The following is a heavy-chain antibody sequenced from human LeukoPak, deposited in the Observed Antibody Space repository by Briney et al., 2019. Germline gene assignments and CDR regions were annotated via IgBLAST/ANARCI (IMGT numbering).Heavy chain of an antibody. V-gene: IGHV3-23*01. J-gene: IGHJ4*02. Sequence: GGSLRLSCAASGFTFSSYAMSLVRQAPGKGLEWVSAISGSGGSTYYADSVKGRFTISRDNSKNTLYLQMNSLRAEDTAVYYCAKVPTYYYDSSGSGDWGQGTLVTVPS. CDR3: AKVPTYYYDSSGSGD. CDR1: GFTFSSYA. D-gene: IGHD3-22*01. CDR2: ISGSGGST.